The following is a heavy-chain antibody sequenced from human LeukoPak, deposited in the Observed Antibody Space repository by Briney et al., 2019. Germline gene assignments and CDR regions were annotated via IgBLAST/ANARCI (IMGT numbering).Heavy chain of an antibody. D-gene: IGHD3-10*01. J-gene: IGHJ6*02. CDR1: GFTFRSHV. V-gene: IGHV3-23*01. Sequence: GGSLRLSCAASGFTFRSHVMSWVRQAPGKGLEWVSYIGSGGNTHYADSVKGRFTISRDNSKNTLYLQMNSLRAEDTAVYYCAKDFSSGYGSGTIYYYGMDVWGQGTTVTVSS. CDR2: IGSGGNT. CDR3: AKDFSSGYGSGTIYYYGMDV.